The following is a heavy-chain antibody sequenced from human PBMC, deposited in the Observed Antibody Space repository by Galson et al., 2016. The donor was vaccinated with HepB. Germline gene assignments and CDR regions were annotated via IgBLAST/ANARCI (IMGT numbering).Heavy chain of an antibody. CDR2: ISVYNSNT. Sequence: LVKVSCKASGYTFSNYGISWVRQAPGQGLVWMGWISVYNSNTNYAQQIRGRVTLTTDTSTNTAYMELRSLRSDYTAVYYWARERDRGRPVEWSRAGFDPWGQGTLVTVS. CDR3: ARERDRGRPVEWSRAGFDP. V-gene: IGHV1-18*01. CDR1: GYTFSNYG. J-gene: IGHJ5*02. D-gene: IGHD3-3*01.